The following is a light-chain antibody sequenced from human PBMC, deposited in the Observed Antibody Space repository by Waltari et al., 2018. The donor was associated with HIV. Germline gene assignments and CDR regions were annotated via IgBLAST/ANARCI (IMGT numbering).Light chain of an antibody. Sequence: QSALTQPPSASGSPGPSVTISCPGTSPDIGSYNYVSWYQQPPGKAPKLIIYEVNKRPSGVPDRFSGSKSGDTASLTVSGLQAEDEADYYCSSYAGSNIVLFGGGTKLTVL. CDR3: SSYAGSNIVL. V-gene: IGLV2-8*01. CDR1: SPDIGSYNY. J-gene: IGLJ2*01. CDR2: EVN.